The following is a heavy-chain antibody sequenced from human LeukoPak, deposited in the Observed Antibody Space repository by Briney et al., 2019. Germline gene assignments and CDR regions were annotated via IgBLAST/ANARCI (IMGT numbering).Heavy chain of an antibody. CDR3: ARDQSGIAVAGYNL. D-gene: IGHD6-19*01. CDR1: GGSISSSSYY. CDR2: IYYSGST. V-gene: IGHV4-39*07. J-gene: IGHJ4*02. Sequence: PSETLSLTCTVSGGSISSSSYYWGWLRQPPGKGLEWIGSIYYSGSTYYNPSLKSRVTISVDTSKNQFSLKLSSVTAADTAVYYCARDQSGIAVAGYNLWGQGTLVTVSS.